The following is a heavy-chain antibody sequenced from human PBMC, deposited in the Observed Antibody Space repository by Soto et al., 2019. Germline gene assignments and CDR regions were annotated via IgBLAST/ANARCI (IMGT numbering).Heavy chain of an antibody. CDR3: AREGPTLPTELDY. J-gene: IGHJ4*02. CDR1: GYTFTSYG. V-gene: IGHV1-18*01. Sequence: ASVKVSCKAAGYTFTSYGISWVRQAPGQGLEWMGWISAYSGNTNYAQKVQGRVTMTTDTFTSTAYMELRSLRSDDTAVYYCAREGPTLPTELDYWGQGTLVTVSS. CDR2: ISAYSGNT.